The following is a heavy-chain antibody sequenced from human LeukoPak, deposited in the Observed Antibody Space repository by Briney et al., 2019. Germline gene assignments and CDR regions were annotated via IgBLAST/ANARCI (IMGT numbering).Heavy chain of an antibody. D-gene: IGHD2-15*01. V-gene: IGHV3-30*18. J-gene: IGHJ4*02. CDR3: ANQFLYCSGGSCFDS. CDR1: GFTFSSYS. Sequence: GGSLRLSCTASGFTFSSYSMNWVRQAPGKGLEWVAVISYDGSNKYYADSVKGRFTISRDNSKNTLYLQMNSLRAEDTAVYYCANQFLYCSGGSCFDSWGQGTLVTVSS. CDR2: ISYDGSNK.